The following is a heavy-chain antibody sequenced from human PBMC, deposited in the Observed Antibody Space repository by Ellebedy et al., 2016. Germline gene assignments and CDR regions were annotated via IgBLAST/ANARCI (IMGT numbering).Heavy chain of an antibody. CDR2: ISGSGGST. CDR3: AKDRLLQLVTVPGRYYYMDV. D-gene: IGHD6-6*01. J-gene: IGHJ6*03. V-gene: IGHV3-23*01. CDR1: GFTFSSYA. Sequence: ETLSLXXAASGFTFSSYAMSWVRQAPGKGLEWVSAISGSGGSTYYADSVKGRFTISRDNSKNTLYLQMNSLRAEDTAVYYCAKDRLLQLVTVPGRYYYMDVWGKGTTVTVSS.